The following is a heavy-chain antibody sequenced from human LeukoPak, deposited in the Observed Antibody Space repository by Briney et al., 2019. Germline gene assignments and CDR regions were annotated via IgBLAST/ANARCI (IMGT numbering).Heavy chain of an antibody. CDR3: ARGFYGGYYYYYYMDV. CDR2: IYPGDSDT. D-gene: IGHD4/OR15-4a*01. Sequence: GESLKISCKISGYRLTNNWIGWVRQVPGKGLEWMGLIYPGDSDTRYSPSFQGQVTISADRSISTAYLQWSSLKASDTAMYYCARGFYGGYYYYYYMDVWGKGTTVTVSS. V-gene: IGHV5-51*01. J-gene: IGHJ6*03. CDR1: GYRLTNNW.